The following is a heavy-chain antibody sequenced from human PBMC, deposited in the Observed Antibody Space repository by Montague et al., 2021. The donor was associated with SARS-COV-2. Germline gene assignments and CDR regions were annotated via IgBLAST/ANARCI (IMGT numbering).Heavy chain of an antibody. CDR1: GGSINGYY. CDR2: IHYTRNT. D-gene: IGHD1-26*01. Sequence: SETLSLTCTASGGSINGYYWSWIRQSPGKGLDWIGYIHYTRNTNYNPSLKGRVTISLDTSKSQFSLRLSSVTAADTAVYSCARLRTGSYVFDYWGQGTLVTVSS. V-gene: IGHV4-59*08. CDR3: ARLRTGSYVFDY. J-gene: IGHJ4*02.